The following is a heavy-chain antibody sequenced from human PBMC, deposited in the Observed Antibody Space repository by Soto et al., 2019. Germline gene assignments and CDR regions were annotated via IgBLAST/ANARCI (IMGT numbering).Heavy chain of an antibody. CDR2: INPNNGGT. D-gene: IGHD5-12*01. V-gene: IGHV1-2*04. CDR1: GYTLTGYY. CDR3: ARGVWGYNDALDI. Sequence: QVQLVQSGAEVKKPGASVKVSCKASGYTLTGYYMHWVRQAPGQGLEWMGWINPNNGGTNYAQKFQGWVTMTRDTSISTAYMELSRLRSDDTAVYYCARGVWGYNDALDIWGQGTMVTVSS. J-gene: IGHJ3*02.